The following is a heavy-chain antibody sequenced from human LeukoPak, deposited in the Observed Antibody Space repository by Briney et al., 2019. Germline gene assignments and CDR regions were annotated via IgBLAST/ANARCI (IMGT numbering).Heavy chain of an antibody. Sequence: TSETLSRTCAVYGGSFSGYYWSWIRQPPGKGLEWIGEINHSGSTNYNPSLKSRVTISVDTSKNQFSLKLSSVTAADTAVYYCARIRGENPGHCSGGSCYSDYWGQGTLVTVSS. CDR3: ARIRGENPGHCSGGSCYSDY. V-gene: IGHV4-34*01. CDR1: GGSFSGYY. D-gene: IGHD2-15*01. CDR2: INHSGST. J-gene: IGHJ4*02.